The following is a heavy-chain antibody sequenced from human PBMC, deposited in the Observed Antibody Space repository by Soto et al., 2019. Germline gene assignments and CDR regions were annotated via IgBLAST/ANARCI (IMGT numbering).Heavy chain of an antibody. CDR2: ISGSGDST. D-gene: IGHD2-15*01. CDR3: ARELGYCSGGSCYMDGAFDF. Sequence: EVQLWESGGGLVQPGGSLRLSCAASGSTFSSYAVSWVRQAPGKGLEWVSVISGSGDSTYYADSVKGRFTISRDNSKNTLYVQMNSLRAEDTAVYYCARELGYCSGGSCYMDGAFDFWGQGTMVTVSS. CDR1: GSTFSSYA. V-gene: IGHV3-23*01. J-gene: IGHJ3*01.